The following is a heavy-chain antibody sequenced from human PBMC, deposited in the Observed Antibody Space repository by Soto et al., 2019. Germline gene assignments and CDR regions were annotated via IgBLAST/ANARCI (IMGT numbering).Heavy chain of an antibody. CDR3: TYNRNTNYYYYYGMDV. V-gene: IGHV3-73*01. D-gene: IGHD1-20*01. J-gene: IGHJ6*02. CDR1: GFTFSGSA. Sequence: PGGSLRLSCAASGFTFSGSAMHWVRQAPGKGLEWVGRIRSKANSYATAYAASVKGRFTISRDDSKNTAYLQMNSLKTEDTAVYYCTYNRNTNYYYYYGMDVWGQGTTVSVSS. CDR2: IRSKANSYAT.